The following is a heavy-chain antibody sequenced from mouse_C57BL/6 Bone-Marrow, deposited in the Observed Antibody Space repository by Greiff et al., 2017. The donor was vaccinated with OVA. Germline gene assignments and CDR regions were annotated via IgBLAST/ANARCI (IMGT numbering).Heavy chain of an antibody. CDR2: IDPSDSYT. Sequence: QVQLQQPGAELVKPGASVKLSCKASGYTFTSYWMQWVKQRPGQGLEWIGEIDPSDSYTNSNQKFKGKATLTVDTSSSTAYMQLSSLTSEDSAVYYCVVATDYWGQGTTLTVSS. D-gene: IGHD1-1*01. J-gene: IGHJ2*01. CDR3: VVATDY. V-gene: IGHV1-50*01. CDR1: GYTFTSYW.